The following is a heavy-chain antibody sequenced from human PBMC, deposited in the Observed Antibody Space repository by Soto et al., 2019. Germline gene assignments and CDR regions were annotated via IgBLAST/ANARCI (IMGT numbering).Heavy chain of an antibody. V-gene: IGHV1-2*02. D-gene: IGHD3-16*02. CDR2: INPNSGST. J-gene: IGHJ5*02. Sequence: GASVKVSWKASGYTFTGYYMHWVRQAPGRGLEWMGWINPNSGSTNYAQKFQGRVTMTRDTSISTAYMELSRLRSNDTAVYYCARDPYDYVWGSYRYGYWFDPWGQGTLVTVSS. CDR3: ARDPYDYVWGSYRYGYWFDP. CDR1: GYTFTGYY.